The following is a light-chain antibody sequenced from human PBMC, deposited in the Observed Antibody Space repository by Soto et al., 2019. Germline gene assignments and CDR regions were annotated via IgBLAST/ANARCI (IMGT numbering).Light chain of an antibody. CDR1: QSVNSY. J-gene: IGKJ5*01. V-gene: IGKV3-11*01. CDR2: DAS. Sequence: EIVLTQSPDTLSLSPGERATLSCRASQSVNSYLAWYQQKPGQDPRLLIYDASTRATGIPARFSGSGSGTDFTLTISSLEPDDFAVYYCQQRNNWPPITFGQGTRLEIK. CDR3: QQRNNWPPIT.